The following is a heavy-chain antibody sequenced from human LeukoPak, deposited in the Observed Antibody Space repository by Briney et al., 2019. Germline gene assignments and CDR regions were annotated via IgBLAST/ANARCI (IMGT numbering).Heavy chain of an antibody. CDR3: AREYGSGSSRRRFDH. V-gene: IGHV3-30*04. Sequence: GGSLRLSCAASGFTFSNYAMHWVRQAPGKGLEWVAVISYDGSNKYYADSVKGRFTISRDNAENSLYLQMNSLRAEDTAVYYCAREYGSGSSRRRFDHWGQGTLVTVSS. D-gene: IGHD3-10*01. CDR2: ISYDGSNK. J-gene: IGHJ5*02. CDR1: GFTFSNYA.